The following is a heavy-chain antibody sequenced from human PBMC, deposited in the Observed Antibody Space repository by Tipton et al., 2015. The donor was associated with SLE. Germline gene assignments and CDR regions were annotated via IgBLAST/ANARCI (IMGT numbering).Heavy chain of an antibody. V-gene: IGHV4-34*01. Sequence: LRLSCAVYGGSFSGYYWSWIRQPPGKGLEWIGEINHSGSTNYNPSLKSRVTISVDTSKNQFSLKLSSVTAADTAVYYCARDPPTQTLGGSGAYDYWGQGTLVTVSS. CDR3: ARDPPTQTLGGSGAYDY. CDR2: INHSGST. D-gene: IGHD2-21*01. J-gene: IGHJ4*02. CDR1: GGSFSGYY.